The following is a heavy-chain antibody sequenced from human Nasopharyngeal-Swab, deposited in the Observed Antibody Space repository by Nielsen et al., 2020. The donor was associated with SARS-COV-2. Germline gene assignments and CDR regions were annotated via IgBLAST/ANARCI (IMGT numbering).Heavy chain of an antibody. D-gene: IGHD3-22*01. CDR3: ARHSRVTTVVVVTLFDF. J-gene: IGHJ4*02. CDR2: MSYSGVT. V-gene: IGHV4-39*01. Sequence: WIRQHPGKGLEWIGSMSYSGVTFYNPSLRNRVTLSVDTSKNLLSLKLDSVTAADTALYYCARHSRVTTVVVVTLFDFWGQGTQVTVSS.